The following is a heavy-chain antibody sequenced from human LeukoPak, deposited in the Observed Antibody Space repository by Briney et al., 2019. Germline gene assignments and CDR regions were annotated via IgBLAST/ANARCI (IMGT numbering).Heavy chain of an antibody. J-gene: IGHJ4*02. CDR2: INPNSGGT. Sequence: RASVKVSCKASGYTFTGYYMHWVRQAPGQGLEWMGWINPNSGGTNYAQKFQGRVTMTRDTSISTAYMELSRLRSDDTAVYYCARDYDFWSGYYHFDSWGQGTLVTVSS. D-gene: IGHD3-3*01. CDR1: GYTFTGYY. CDR3: ARDYDFWSGYYHFDS. V-gene: IGHV1-2*02.